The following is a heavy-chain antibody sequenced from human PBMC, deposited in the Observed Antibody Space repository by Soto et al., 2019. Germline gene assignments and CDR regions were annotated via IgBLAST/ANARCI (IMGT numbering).Heavy chain of an antibody. CDR1: GFTFSSYA. Sequence: PGGSLRLSCAASGFTFSSYAMNWVRQAPGKGLEWVSSISSISSYIYYADSVKGRFTISRDNAKNSLYLQMNSLRAEDTAVYYCAREPASHYAFDIWGQGTMVTVSS. J-gene: IGHJ3*02. CDR2: ISSISSYI. V-gene: IGHV3-21*01. CDR3: AREPASHYAFDI. D-gene: IGHD1-26*01.